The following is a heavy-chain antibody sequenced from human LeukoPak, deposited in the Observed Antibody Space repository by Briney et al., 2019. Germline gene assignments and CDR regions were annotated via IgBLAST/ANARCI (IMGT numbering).Heavy chain of an antibody. Sequence: SETLSLTCTVSGGSISSYYWSWIRQPPGKGLEWIGYIYYSGSTNYNPSLKSRVTISVDTSKNQFSLTLSSVTAADTAVYYCARLSPSDGVDYWGQGTLVTVSS. J-gene: IGHJ4*02. CDR1: GGSISSYY. CDR2: IYYSGST. D-gene: IGHD3-10*01. CDR3: ARLSPSDGVDY. V-gene: IGHV4-59*01.